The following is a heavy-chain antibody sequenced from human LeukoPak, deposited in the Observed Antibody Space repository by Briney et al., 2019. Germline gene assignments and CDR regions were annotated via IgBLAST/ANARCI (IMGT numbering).Heavy chain of an antibody. CDR2: IYYSGST. CDR1: GGSISSSSYY. D-gene: IGHD6-13*01. CDR3: ARETGGQQLGLDY. V-gene: IGHV4-39*07. J-gene: IGHJ4*02. Sequence: SETLSLTCTVSGGSISSSSYYWGWIRQPPGKGLEWIGSIYYSGSTYYNPSLKSRVTISVDTSKNQFSLKLSSVTAADTAVYYCARETGGQQLGLDYWGQGTLVTVSS.